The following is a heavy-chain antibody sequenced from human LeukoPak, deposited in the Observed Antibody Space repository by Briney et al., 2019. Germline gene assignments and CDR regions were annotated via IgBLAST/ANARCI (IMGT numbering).Heavy chain of an antibody. CDR1: SGPISTYY. CDR3: ARSYCSTSCYRSAFDI. CDR2: IYYSGST. D-gene: IGHD2-2*01. Sequence: SETLSLTCTVSSGPISTYYWSWIRQPPGKGLEWIGYIYYSGSTNYNPSLKSRVTISVDTSKNQFSLKLNSVTAADTAVYYCARSYCSTSCYRSAFDIWGQGTMVTVSS. V-gene: IGHV4-59*01. J-gene: IGHJ3*02.